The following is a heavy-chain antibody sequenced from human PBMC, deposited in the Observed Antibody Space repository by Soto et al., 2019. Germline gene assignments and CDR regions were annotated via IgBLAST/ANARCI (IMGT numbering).Heavy chain of an antibody. D-gene: IGHD3-16*01. CDR1: GGSISSYY. Sequence: SETLSLTCTVSGGSISSYYWSWIRQPPGKGLEWIGYIYYSGSTNYNPSLKSRVTISVDTSKNQFSLKLSSVTAADTAVYYCARVPFMILGYYYYGMDVWGQGTTVTVSS. CDR2: IYYSGST. V-gene: IGHV4-59*01. J-gene: IGHJ6*02. CDR3: ARVPFMILGYYYYGMDV.